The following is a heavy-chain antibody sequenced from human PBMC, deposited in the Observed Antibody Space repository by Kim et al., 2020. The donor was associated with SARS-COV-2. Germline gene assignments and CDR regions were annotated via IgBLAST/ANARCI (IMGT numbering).Heavy chain of an antibody. D-gene: IGHD3-10*01. V-gene: IGHV5-51*01. J-gene: IGHJ6*02. CDR1: GYTFNSYW. CDR3: ARQGSGSYYRGKGMDV. Sequence: GESLKISCKGSGYTFNSYWIGWVRQMPGKGLECMGIIYPGDSDTRYNPSLQGPATISADKSTDTIYLQWSSLKASDTDMYYCARQGSGSYYRGKGMDVWGQGTAVIVSS. CDR2: IYPGDSDT.